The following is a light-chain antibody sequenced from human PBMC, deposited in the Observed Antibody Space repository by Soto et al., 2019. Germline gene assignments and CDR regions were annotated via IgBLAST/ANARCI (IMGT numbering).Light chain of an antibody. Sequence: QSVLTQPPSASGTPGQRVTISCSGSSSNIGRNAVNWYQQLPGTAPKLLIYSNSQRPSGVPDRFSGSKSGTSASLAISGLQSADGADYYCAAWDDSLNWVFGGGTKLTVL. V-gene: IGLV1-44*01. J-gene: IGLJ3*02. CDR1: SSNIGRNA. CDR3: AAWDDSLNWV. CDR2: SNS.